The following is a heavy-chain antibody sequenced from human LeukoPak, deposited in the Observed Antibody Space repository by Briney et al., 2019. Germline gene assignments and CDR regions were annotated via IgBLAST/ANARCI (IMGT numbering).Heavy chain of an antibody. CDR1: GGSISSYY. CDR3: ATVVRDDILTGYYIDH. V-gene: IGHV4-59*01. Sequence: PSETLSLTCTVSGGSISSYYWSWIRQPPGKGLEWIGNIYYSGSTKYNPSFKSRVTISVDTSKNQFSLKLISVTAADTAVYYCATVVRDDILTGYYIDHWGQGTLVTVSS. D-gene: IGHD3-9*01. J-gene: IGHJ4*02. CDR2: IYYSGST.